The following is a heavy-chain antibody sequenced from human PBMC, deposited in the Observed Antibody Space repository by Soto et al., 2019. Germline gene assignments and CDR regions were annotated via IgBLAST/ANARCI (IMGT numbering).Heavy chain of an antibody. V-gene: IGHV1-24*01. D-gene: IGHD3-9*01. CDR2: FDPEDGET. CDR3: ATLGYYDILTGYWVTPGKYYFDY. J-gene: IGHJ4*02. CDR1: GYTLTEVS. Sequence: GASVKVSCKVSGYTLTEVSVHWVRQAPGKGLEWMGGFDPEDGETIYAQKFQGRVTMTEDTSTDTAYMELSSLRSEDTAVYYCATLGYYDILTGYWVTPGKYYFDYWGQGTLVTVSS.